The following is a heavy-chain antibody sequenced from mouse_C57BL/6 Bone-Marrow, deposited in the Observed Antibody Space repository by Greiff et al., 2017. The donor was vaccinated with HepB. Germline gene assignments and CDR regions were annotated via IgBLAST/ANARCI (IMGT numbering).Heavy chain of an antibody. CDR3: ARLGAWFAY. Sequence: QVQLPQPGAELVKPGASVTLSCTASGYTFPSYWMHWVKQRPGQGLEWIGMIHPNSGSTTYNEKFKSQATLTVDKSSRTAYLQLSSLTSEDSAVYYCARLGAWFAYWGQGTLVTVSA. CDR2: IHPNSGST. D-gene: IGHD4-1*01. J-gene: IGHJ3*01. CDR1: GYTFPSYW. V-gene: IGHV1-64*01.